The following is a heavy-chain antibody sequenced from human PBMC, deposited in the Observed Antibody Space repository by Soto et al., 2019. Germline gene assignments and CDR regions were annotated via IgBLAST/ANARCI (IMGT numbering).Heavy chain of an antibody. D-gene: IGHD6-13*01. Sequence: TSETLSLTCTVSGGSISSYYWSWIRRPPGKGLEWIGYIYYSGSTNYNPSLKSRVTISVDTSKNQFSLKLSSVTAADTAVYYCARDQHRFSSSWYEIPGYYYYGMDVWGQGTTVTVSS. CDR1: GGSISSYY. CDR2: IYYSGST. CDR3: ARDQHRFSSSWYEIPGYYYYGMDV. V-gene: IGHV4-59*01. J-gene: IGHJ6*02.